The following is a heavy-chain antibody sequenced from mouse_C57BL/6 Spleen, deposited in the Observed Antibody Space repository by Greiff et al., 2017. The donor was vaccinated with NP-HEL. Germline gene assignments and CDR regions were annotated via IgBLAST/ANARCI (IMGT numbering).Heavy chain of an antibody. CDR2: ISSCGSYT. CDR3: ARQRYYGSTYPYYFDD. CDR1: GFTFSSYC. Sequence: EVQRVESGADLVKPGGSLTLSCAASGFTFSSYCMSWVRRTPDKRLEWVATISSCGSYTYYPASVKGRFTISRDNSKNTLYLQMSSLKSEDTAMYYCARQRYYGSTYPYYFDDWGQGTTLTVSS. J-gene: IGHJ2*01. D-gene: IGHD1-1*01. V-gene: IGHV5-6*01.